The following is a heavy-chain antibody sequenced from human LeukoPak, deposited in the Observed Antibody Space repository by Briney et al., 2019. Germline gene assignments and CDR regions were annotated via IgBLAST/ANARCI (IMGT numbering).Heavy chain of an antibody. V-gene: IGHV3-9*01. CDR2: NSWNSGSI. Sequence: GGSLRLSCAGSGFMFDDYAMHWVRQAPGKGLEWGSGNSWNSGSIGYADSVKGRFTISRDNAKNSLYLQMNSLRAEDTALYYCAKDMDTLVRGVIFNWGQGTLVTVSS. CDR1: GFMFDDYA. D-gene: IGHD3-10*01. J-gene: IGHJ4*02. CDR3: AKDMDTLVRGVIFN.